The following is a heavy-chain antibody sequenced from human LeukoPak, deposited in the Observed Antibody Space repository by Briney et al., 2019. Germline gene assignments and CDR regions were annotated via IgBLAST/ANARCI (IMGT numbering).Heavy chain of an antibody. CDR3: ARTGIVVGGINWFDP. CDR2: LNSGGSR. D-gene: IGHD6-19*01. CDR1: YLNGSSKC. V-gene: IGHV3-53*01. Sequence: SLGLSCSAWYLNGSSKCVSWVPPAKRKGLEWAGALNSGGSRFCADSVKGRFTISRDNSKNTVYLQMNSLRAEDRAVYYCARTGIVVGGINWFDPWGQGTLVTVSS. J-gene: IGHJ5*02.